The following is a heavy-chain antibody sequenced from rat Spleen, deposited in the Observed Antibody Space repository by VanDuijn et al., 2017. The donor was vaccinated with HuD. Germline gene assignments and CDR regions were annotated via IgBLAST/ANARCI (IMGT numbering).Heavy chain of an antibody. CDR3: TRRGYLSDWYFDF. CDR2: ISYDGSKT. J-gene: IGHJ1*01. V-gene: IGHV5-17*01. CDR1: GFTFSDYA. Sequence: EVQLVESGGGLVQPGNSLKLSCAASGFTFSDYAMAWVRQSPKKGLEWVASISYDGSKTYYRDPVKGRFTISRDNARSTLNLHMDSLRSEDTAIYYCTRRGYLSDWYFDFWGPGTMVTVSS. D-gene: IGHD4-4*01.